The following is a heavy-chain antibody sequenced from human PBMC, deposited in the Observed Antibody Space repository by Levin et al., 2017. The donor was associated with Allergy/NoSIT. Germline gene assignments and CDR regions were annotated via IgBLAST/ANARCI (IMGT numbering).Heavy chain of an antibody. CDR2: ISSSSKNI. J-gene: IGHJ6*02. D-gene: IGHD2-2*01. CDR3: ARDQGVCSGTSCYYYYGLDV. CDR1: GFTFSSYS. Sequence: GESLKISCAASGFTFSSYSMNWVRQAPGKGLEWVSSISSSSKNIYYADSVKGRFTISRDNGENSLHLQMNSLRAEDTAVYYCARDQGVCSGTSCYYYYGLDVWGQGTTVTVSS. V-gene: IGHV3-21*01.